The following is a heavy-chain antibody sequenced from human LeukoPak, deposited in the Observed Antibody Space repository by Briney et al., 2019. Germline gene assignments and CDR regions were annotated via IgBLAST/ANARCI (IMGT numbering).Heavy chain of an antibody. CDR2: IYYSGST. D-gene: IGHD6-13*01. CDR3: AREDSSSWKAFDY. Sequence: PSETLSLTCTVSGGSISSYYWSWIRQPPGKGLEWIGYIYYSGSTNYNPSLKSRVTISVDTSKNQFSLKLSSVTAADTAVYYCAREDSSSWKAFDYWGQGTLVTVSS. V-gene: IGHV4-59*01. CDR1: GGSISSYY. J-gene: IGHJ4*02.